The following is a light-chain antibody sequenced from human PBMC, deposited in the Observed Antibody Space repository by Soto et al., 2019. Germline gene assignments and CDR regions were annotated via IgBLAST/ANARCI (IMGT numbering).Light chain of an antibody. Sequence: QSVLTQPPSASGTPGQRVTISCSGSSSNIGSNPVHWYQQVPGTAPNLLIHTNNQRPSGVPARFSGSKSGTSASLAISGLQSEDEADYYCAAWDDSLNGVLFGGGTKLTVL. CDR2: TNN. J-gene: IGLJ2*01. CDR3: AAWDDSLNGVL. V-gene: IGLV1-44*01. CDR1: SSNIGSNP.